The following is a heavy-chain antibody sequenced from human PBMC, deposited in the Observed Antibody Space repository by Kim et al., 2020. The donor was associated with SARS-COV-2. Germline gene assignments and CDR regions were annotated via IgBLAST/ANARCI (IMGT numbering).Heavy chain of an antibody. CDR1: GGSISSSSYY. CDR3: ARHEKGVLRYFDWLLSP. Sequence: SETLSLTCTVSGGSISSSSYYWGWIRQPPGKGLEWIGSIYYSGSTYYNPSLKSRVTISVDTSKNQFSLKLSSVTAADTAVYYCARHEKGVLRYFDWLLSPWGQGTLVTVSS. V-gene: IGHV4-39*01. D-gene: IGHD3-9*01. J-gene: IGHJ5*02. CDR2: IYYSGST.